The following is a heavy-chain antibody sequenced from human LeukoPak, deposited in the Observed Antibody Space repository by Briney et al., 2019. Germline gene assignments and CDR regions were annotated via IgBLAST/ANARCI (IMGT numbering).Heavy chain of an antibody. CDR3: ARGTFDSSGKNAFDI. CDR1: GGSISSYY. J-gene: IGHJ3*02. Sequence: SETLSLTCTVSGGSISSYYWNWIRQPAGKELEWIGRIYTSGSTIYYPSLKSRVTMSVDTSKNQFSLKLNSVTAADTAVYYCARGTFDSSGKNAFDIWGQGTMVTVSS. V-gene: IGHV4-4*07. CDR2: IYTSGST. D-gene: IGHD3-22*01.